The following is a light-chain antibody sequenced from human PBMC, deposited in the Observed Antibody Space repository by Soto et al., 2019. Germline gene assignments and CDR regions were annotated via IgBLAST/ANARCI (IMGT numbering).Light chain of an antibody. CDR1: QTINSY. V-gene: IGKV1-39*01. CDR3: HQNYTINQT. CDR2: TAS. Sequence: DIQMTQSPSSLSASVGDRVTITCRASQTINSYLNWYQQKPGKAPNLLIYTASNLASGVPSRFSGSGSGTDFTLTISSLQPGDFSTYFCHQNYTINQTCGQGTKVDIK. J-gene: IGKJ1*01.